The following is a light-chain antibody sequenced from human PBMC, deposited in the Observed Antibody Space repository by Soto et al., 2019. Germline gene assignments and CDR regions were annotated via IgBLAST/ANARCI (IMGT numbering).Light chain of an antibody. V-gene: IGLV2-14*03. CDR3: NSYTTSSTLV. CDR2: EVT. CDR1: SSDVGGYNF. Sequence: QSVLTQPASVSGSPGQSITISCTGTSSDVGGYNFVSWYQQHPGKAPKLMIYEVTSRPSGVSNRFSGSKSGNTASLTISGLQAEDEAEYYCNSYTTSSTLVFGTGTKGTVL. J-gene: IGLJ1*01.